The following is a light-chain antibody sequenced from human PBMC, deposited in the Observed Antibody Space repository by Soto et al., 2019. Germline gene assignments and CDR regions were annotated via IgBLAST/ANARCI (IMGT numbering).Light chain of an antibody. CDR1: SSDVGGYHY. CDR3: SSYTSSSPLV. J-gene: IGLJ1*01. V-gene: IGLV2-14*01. CDR2: EVS. Sequence: QSVLTQPASVSGSPGQSITISCTGTSSDVGGYHYVSWYQQHQGKAPKLMIYEVSNRPSGVSNRFSGSKSGNTASLTISGLQAEDEADYYCSSYTSSSPLVFGTGTKRTVL.